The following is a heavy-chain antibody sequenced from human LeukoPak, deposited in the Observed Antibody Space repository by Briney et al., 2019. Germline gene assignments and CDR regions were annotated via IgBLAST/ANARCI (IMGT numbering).Heavy chain of an antibody. V-gene: IGHV4-39*01. CDR3: ASFSGYHNDY. Sequence: SETLSLTCTVSGGSISSSSYYWGWTRQPPGKGLEWIGSIYYSGSTYYNPSLKSRVTISVDTSKNQFSLKLSSVTAADTAVYYCASFSGYHNDYWGQGTLVTVSS. J-gene: IGHJ4*02. D-gene: IGHD5-12*01. CDR1: GGSISSSSYY. CDR2: IYYSGST.